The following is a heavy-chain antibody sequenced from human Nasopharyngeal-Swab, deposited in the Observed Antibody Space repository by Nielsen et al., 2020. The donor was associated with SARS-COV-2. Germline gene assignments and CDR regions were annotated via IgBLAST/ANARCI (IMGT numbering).Heavy chain of an antibody. CDR1: GASMSSYF. V-gene: IGHV4-4*07. CDR3: ASTKLELRFLDALNYYSFYMDV. D-gene: IGHD3-3*01. J-gene: IGHJ6*03. CDR2: VSDIGST. Sequence: SETLSLTCTVSGASMSSYFWSWIRQPPGQGLEWIGRVSDIGSTNYNPSLESRVTISVDTSKRQFSLKLNSVTAADPAVYYCASTKLELRFLDALNYYSFYMDVWGRGTPVTVSS.